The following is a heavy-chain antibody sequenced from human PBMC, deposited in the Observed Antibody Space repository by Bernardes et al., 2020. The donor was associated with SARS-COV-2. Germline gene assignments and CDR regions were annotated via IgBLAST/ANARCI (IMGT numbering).Heavy chain of an antibody. J-gene: IGHJ6*02. Sequence: GGSLRLSCAASGFTFSSFGMHWVRQSPGKGLEWLAVLSYDGSHKYYADSVMGRFSISRDNSNNTLYLQVNSLRLDDTAVYYCAKDFHYYSSLYYFAMDVWGQGTTVTVSS. D-gene: IGHD3-10*01. CDR1: GFTFSSFG. CDR2: LSYDGSHK. CDR3: AKDFHYYSSLYYFAMDV. V-gene: IGHV3-30*18.